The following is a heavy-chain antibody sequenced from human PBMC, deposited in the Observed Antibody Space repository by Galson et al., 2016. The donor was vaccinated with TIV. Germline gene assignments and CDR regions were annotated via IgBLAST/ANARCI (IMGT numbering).Heavy chain of an antibody. J-gene: IGHJ6*02. V-gene: IGHV1-18*01. CDR2: ISGYNENT. Sequence: SVKVSCKASGYSFTSYGVSWVRQAPGQGLEWMGWISGYNENTYYAQNFQGRVTMTTDTSTSTAYLELRSLRSDDTAVYYCARVDPLLDCSGGTCQYYYYGMDIWGQGTTVTVS. D-gene: IGHD2-15*01. CDR1: GYSFTSYG. CDR3: ARVDPLLDCSGGTCQYYYYGMDI.